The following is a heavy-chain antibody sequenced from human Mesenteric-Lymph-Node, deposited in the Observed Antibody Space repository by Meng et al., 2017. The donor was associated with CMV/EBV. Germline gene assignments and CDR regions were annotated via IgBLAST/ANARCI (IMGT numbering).Heavy chain of an antibody. CDR2: TYYRSKWYY. V-gene: IGHV6-1*01. CDR3: ARNYALDY. Sequence: LRLSCAISGDSVSSNSAAWNWIRQSPSRGLEWLGRTYYRSKWYYDYALSVESRITINVDTSKNEFSLQLKSMTPEDTAVYYCARNYALDYWGQGTLVTVSS. D-gene: IGHD2-2*01. CDR1: GDSVSSNSAA. J-gene: IGHJ4*02.